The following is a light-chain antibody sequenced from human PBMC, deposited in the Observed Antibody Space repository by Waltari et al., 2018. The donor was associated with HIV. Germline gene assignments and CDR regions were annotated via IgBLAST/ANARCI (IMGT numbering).Light chain of an antibody. CDR1: QSISSW. V-gene: IGKV1-5*03. J-gene: IGKJ1*01. Sequence: DIQMTQSPSTLSASVGDRVTITCRASQSISSWLAWYRQKPGKAPNLLIYKASSLEGGVLSRFSGSGSGTEFTLTISSLQPDDFATYYCQQYNTYSRTFGQGTKVEIK. CDR3: QQYNTYSRT. CDR2: KAS.